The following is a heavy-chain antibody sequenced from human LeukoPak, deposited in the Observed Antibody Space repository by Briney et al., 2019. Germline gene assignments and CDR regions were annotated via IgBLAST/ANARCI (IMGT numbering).Heavy chain of an antibody. D-gene: IGHD5-24*01. CDR2: IRYDGSNK. CDR1: GFTFSSYG. Sequence: GGSLRLSCAASGFTFSSYGMHWVRQAPGKGLEWVAFIRYDGSNKYYADSVKGRFTISRDNSKNTLYVQMNSLRAEDTAVYYCAKDTGGYKPNNWFDPWGQGTLVTVSS. V-gene: IGHV3-30*02. CDR3: AKDTGGYKPNNWFDP. J-gene: IGHJ5*02.